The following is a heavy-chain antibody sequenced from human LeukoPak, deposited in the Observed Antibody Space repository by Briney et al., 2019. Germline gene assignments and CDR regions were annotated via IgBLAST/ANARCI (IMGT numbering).Heavy chain of an antibody. D-gene: IGHD3-22*01. CDR2: IWYDGSNK. CDR3: AKARATYLYDTSGYSALDY. Sequence: GGSLRLSCAASGFTFSRYGMHWVRQAPGKGLEWVAVIWYDGSNKYYSDSVKGRFTISRDNSKNTLYLQMNSLRAEDTAVYYCAKARATYLYDTSGYSALDYWGQGTLVTVSS. CDR1: GFTFSRYG. V-gene: IGHV3-33*06. J-gene: IGHJ4*02.